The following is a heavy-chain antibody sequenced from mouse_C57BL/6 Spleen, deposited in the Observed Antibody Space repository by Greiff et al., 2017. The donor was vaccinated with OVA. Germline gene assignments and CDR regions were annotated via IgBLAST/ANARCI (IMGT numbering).Heavy chain of an antibody. CDR2: IWRAGST. V-gene: IGHV2-6*02. CDR1: GFSLTSYA. D-gene: IGHD1-1*01. CDR3: ARHYYGSSYWYFDV. Sequence: VKLVESGPGLVAPSQSLSITCTASGFSLTSYAVHWVRQPPGQGLEWLVVIWRAGSTTYNSAIKSRLSISKDNSTSKVYIKMSRLQTDDTAMYYGARHYYGSSYWYFDVWGTGTTVTVSS. J-gene: IGHJ1*03.